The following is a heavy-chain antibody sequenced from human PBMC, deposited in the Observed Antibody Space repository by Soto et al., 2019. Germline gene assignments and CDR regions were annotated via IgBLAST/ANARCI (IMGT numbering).Heavy chain of an antibody. CDR2: IGSAGIT. CDR1: GFTLSNYA. J-gene: IGHJ3*02. Sequence: GGSLRLSCAASGFTLSNYAMSWVRQAPWKGLEWVSVIGSAGITYYADSVKGRFTVSRDDSKNTLYLQMDSLRADDTAVYYCAKDSISRNRIYDPFDIWGQGTMVTVSS. CDR3: AKDSISRNRIYDPFDI. D-gene: IGHD3-3*02. V-gene: IGHV3-23*01.